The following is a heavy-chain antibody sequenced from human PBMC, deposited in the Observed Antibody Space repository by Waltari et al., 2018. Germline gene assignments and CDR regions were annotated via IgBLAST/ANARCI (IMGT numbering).Heavy chain of an antibody. J-gene: IGHJ6*02. CDR1: GFTFSSYA. V-gene: IGHV3-23*01. CDR3: AKRRDYDFWSGYYYGMDV. Sequence: EVQLLESGGGLVQPGGSLRLSCAASGFTFSSYAMSWARQAPGKGLEWVSAISGSGGSTYYADSVKGRFTISRDNSKNTLYLQMNSLRAEDTAVYYCAKRRDYDFWSGYYYGMDVWGQGTTVTVSS. D-gene: IGHD3-3*01. CDR2: ISGSGGST.